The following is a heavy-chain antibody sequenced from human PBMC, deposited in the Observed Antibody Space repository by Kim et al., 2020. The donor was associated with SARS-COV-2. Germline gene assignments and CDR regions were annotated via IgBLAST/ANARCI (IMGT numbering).Heavy chain of an antibody. Sequence: GGSLRLSCAASGFTFSSYAMHWVRQAPGKGLEWVAVIWYDGSNKYYADSVKGRFTISRDNSKNTLYLQMNSLRAEDTAVYYCATVAGNSDAFDIWGQGTMVTVSS. J-gene: IGHJ3*02. CDR2: IWYDGSNK. D-gene: IGHD6-19*01. V-gene: IGHV3-33*01. CDR3: ATVAGNSDAFDI. CDR1: GFTFSSYA.